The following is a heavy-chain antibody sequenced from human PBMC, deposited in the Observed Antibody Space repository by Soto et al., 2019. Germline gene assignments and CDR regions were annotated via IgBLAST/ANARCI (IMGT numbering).Heavy chain of an antibody. J-gene: IGHJ4*02. CDR3: ARVFGTYYYILIGLWAGHIHF. V-gene: IGHV1-46*03. Sequence: ASVKVSCKASGYSFSNSYVVWVRQAPGQGLEWMGVINPAGGSTTYAQKFQDRVTMTRDTSTSTVYIELISLRSEDTAVFYCARVFGTYYYILIGLWAGHIHFWGPRLLV. CDR2: INPAGGST. D-gene: IGHD3-9*01. CDR1: GYSFSNSY.